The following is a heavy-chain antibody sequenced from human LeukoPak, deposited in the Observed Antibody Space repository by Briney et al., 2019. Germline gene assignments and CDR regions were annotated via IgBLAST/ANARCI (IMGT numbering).Heavy chain of an antibody. CDR2: IYYSGST. V-gene: IGHV4-39*07. D-gene: IGHD6-19*01. CDR1: GDSISTSSYY. J-gene: IGHJ4*02. CDR3: AGVQQWLVGIYYFDY. Sequence: SETLSLTCSVSGDSISTSSYYWGWIRQPPGKGLEWIGSIYYSGSTYYNPSLKSRVTISVDTSKNQFSLKLNSVTAADTAVYYCAGVQQWLVGIYYFDYWGQGTLVTVSS.